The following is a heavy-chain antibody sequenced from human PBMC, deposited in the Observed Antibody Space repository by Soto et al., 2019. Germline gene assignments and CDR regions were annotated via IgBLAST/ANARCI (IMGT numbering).Heavy chain of an antibody. CDR1: GFTFTRYS. V-gene: IGHV3-21*01. CDR3: ARESEDFTSNFDY. Sequence: EVQLVESGGGLVKPGGSLRLSCAASGFTFTRYSMKWVRQAPGKGLEWVSSISSTTNYIYYADSMKGRFTVSRDNAKNSVYLEMNSLSAEDTAVYYCARESEDFTSNFDYWGQGTLVTVSS. CDR2: ISSTTNYI. J-gene: IGHJ4*02.